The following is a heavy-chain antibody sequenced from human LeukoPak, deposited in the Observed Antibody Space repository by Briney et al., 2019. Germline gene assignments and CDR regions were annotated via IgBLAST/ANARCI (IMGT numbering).Heavy chain of an antibody. D-gene: IGHD6-13*01. CDR2: IKQDGSEK. J-gene: IGHJ3*02. V-gene: IGHV3-7*03. CDR3: VGLAEIAAAGPRAFDI. CDR1: GFTFSSYW. Sequence: PGGSLRLSCAASGFTFSSYWMSWVRQAPGKGLEWVANIKQDGSEKYYVDSVKGRFTISRDNAKNSLYLQMNSLRAEDMALYYCVGLAEIAAAGPRAFDIWGQGTMVTVSS.